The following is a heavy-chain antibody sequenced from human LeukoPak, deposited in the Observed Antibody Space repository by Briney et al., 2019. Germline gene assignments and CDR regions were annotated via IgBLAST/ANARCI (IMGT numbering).Heavy chain of an antibody. D-gene: IGHD2-2*01. CDR2: MNSDGSNT. Sequence: GGSLRLSCAASGFTFSIYWMHWVRQVPGKGLVWMSAMNSDGSNTRYADSVKGRFTISRDNAKNTLYLQVDSLRAEDTAVYYCARGLGAYQFDYWGQGTLVTVSS. CDR3: ARGLGAYQFDY. CDR1: GFTFSIYW. J-gene: IGHJ4*02. V-gene: IGHV3-74*01.